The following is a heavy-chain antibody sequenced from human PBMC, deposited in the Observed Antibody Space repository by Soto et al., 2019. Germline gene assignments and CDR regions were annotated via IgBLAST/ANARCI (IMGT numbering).Heavy chain of an antibody. Sequence: KLTCEDSGGTFSSYAISWVRQAHGQGLEWMGGIIPIFGTANYAQKFQGRVTITADESTSTAYMELSSLRSEDTAVYYCARDQSHYGDERWFDPSGQRTLVTVSS. CDR2: IIPIFGTA. CDR3: ARDQSHYGDERWFDP. CDR1: GGTFSSYA. J-gene: IGHJ5*02. V-gene: IGHV1-69*01. D-gene: IGHD4-17*01.